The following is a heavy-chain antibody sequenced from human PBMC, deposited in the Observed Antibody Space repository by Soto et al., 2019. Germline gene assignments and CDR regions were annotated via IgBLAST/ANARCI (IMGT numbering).Heavy chain of an antibody. CDR1: GGSISSSNW. CDR2: IYHSGST. CDR3: AREVAVAGKPSWFDP. V-gene: IGHV4-4*02. J-gene: IGHJ5*02. Sequence: QVQLQESGPGLVKPSGTLSLTCAVSGGSISSSNWWSWVRQPPGKGLEWIGEIYHSGSTNYNPSPKSRVTISVDKSKNQFSLKLSSVTAADTAVYYCAREVAVAGKPSWFDPWGQGTLVTVSS. D-gene: IGHD6-19*01.